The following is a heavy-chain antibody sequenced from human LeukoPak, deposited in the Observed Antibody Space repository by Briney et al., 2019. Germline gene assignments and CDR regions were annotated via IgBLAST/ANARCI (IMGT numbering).Heavy chain of an antibody. J-gene: IGHJ5*02. CDR2: ISSSSSYT. Sequence: GGSLRLSCAASGFTFSDYYMSWIRQAPGKGLEWVSYISSSSSYTNYADSVKGRFTISRDNAKHSLYLQMNSLRAEDTAVYYCARVIGGIRYFDWYNWFDPWGQGTLVTVSS. V-gene: IGHV3-11*05. CDR3: ARVIGGIRYFDWYNWFDP. CDR1: GFTFSDYY. D-gene: IGHD3-9*01.